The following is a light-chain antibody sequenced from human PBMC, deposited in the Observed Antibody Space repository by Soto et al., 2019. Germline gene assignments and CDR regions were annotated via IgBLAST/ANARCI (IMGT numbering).Light chain of an antibody. V-gene: IGKV3-15*01. Sequence: THAQATLSLSPRARPSLSGRASLSVSSYLAWYQQKPGQAPRLLLYDASNRATGIPARFSGSGSGTEFTLTISSLQSEDFAVYYCQQYNNWPPTWTFGQGTKVDIK. CDR2: DAS. J-gene: IGKJ1*01. CDR3: QQYNNWPPTWT. CDR1: LSVSSY.